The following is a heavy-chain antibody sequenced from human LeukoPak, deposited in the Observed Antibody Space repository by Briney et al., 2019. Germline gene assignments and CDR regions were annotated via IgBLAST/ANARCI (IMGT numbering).Heavy chain of an antibody. J-gene: IGHJ3*02. V-gene: IGHV4-31*11. D-gene: IGHD3-10*01. CDR3: ARDSGYHAFDI. CDR2: IYYSGST. CDR1: GGSFSGYY. Sequence: SETLSLTCAVYGGSFSGYYWSWIRQHPGKGLEWIGYIYYSGSTYYNPSLKSRVTISVDTSKNQFSLKLSSVTAADTAVYYCARDSGYHAFDIWGQGTMVTVSS.